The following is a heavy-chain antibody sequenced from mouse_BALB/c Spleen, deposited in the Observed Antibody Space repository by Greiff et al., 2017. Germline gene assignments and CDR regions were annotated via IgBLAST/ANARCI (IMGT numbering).Heavy chain of an antibody. CDR1: GFNIKDTY. CDR2: IDPANGNT. V-gene: IGHV14-3*02. CDR3: ARDDGYQENYFDY. D-gene: IGHD2-3*01. J-gene: IGHJ2*01. Sequence: EVQLVESGAELVKPGASVKLSCTASGFNIKDTYMHWVKQRPEQGLEWIGRIDPANGNTKYDPKFQGKATITADTSSNTAYLQLSSLTSEDTAVYYCARDDGYQENYFDYWGQGTTLTVSS.